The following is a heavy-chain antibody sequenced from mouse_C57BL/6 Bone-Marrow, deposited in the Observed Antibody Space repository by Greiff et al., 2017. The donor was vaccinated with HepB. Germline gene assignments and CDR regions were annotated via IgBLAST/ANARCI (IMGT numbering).Heavy chain of an antibody. CDR3: AREGYYDYDESFAY. J-gene: IGHJ3*01. CDR2: IYPGSGST. CDR1: GYTFTSYW. Sequence: VQLQQPGAELVKPGASVKMSCKASGYTFTSYWITWVKQRPGQGLEWIGDIYPGSGSTNYNEKFKSKATLTVDTSSSTAYMQLSSLTSEASAVYYCAREGYYDYDESFAYGGRGTLVTVSA. D-gene: IGHD2-4*01. V-gene: IGHV1-55*01.